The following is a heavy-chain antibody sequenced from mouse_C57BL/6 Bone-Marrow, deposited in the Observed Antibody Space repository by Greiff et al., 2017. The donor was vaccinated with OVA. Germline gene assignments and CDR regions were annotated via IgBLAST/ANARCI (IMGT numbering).Heavy chain of an antibody. CDR3: ARYYYPAWFAY. D-gene: IGHD1-1*01. J-gene: IGHJ3*01. CDR2: ISSGSSTI. Sequence: EVKLVESGGGLVKPGGSLKLSCAASGFTFSDYGMHWVRQAPEKGLEWVAYISSGSSTIYYADTVKGRFTISRDNAKNTLFLQMTSLRSEDTAMYYCARYYYPAWFAYWGQGTLVTVSA. V-gene: IGHV5-17*01. CDR1: GFTFSDYG.